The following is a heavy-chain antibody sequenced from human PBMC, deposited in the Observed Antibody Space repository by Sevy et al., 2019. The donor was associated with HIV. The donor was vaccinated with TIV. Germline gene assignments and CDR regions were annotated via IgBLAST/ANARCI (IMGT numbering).Heavy chain of an antibody. D-gene: IGHD1-26*01. Sequence: ASVKVSCKASGYTFTGYYMHWVRQAPGQGLEWMGRINPNSGGTNYAQKFQGRVTMTRDTSISTAYMELSRLRSDDTAVYYCARERRPLVGATIPWLDPWGQGTLVTVSS. CDR1: GYTFTGYY. V-gene: IGHV1-2*06. CDR2: INPNSGGT. J-gene: IGHJ5*02. CDR3: ARERRPLVGATIPWLDP.